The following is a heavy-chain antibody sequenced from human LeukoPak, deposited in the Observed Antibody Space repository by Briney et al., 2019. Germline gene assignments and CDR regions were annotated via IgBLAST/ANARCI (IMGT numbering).Heavy chain of an antibody. J-gene: IGHJ4*02. Sequence: SETLSLTCAVYGGSFSGYYWSWIRQPPGKGLEWIGEINHSGSTNYNPSLKSRVTISVDTSKNQFSLKLSSVTAADTAVYYCARKGGVLRFLEWLSRGYYFDYWDQGTLVTVSS. CDR1: GGSFSGYY. CDR3: ARKGGVLRFLEWLSRGYYFDY. CDR2: INHSGST. V-gene: IGHV4-34*01. D-gene: IGHD3-3*01.